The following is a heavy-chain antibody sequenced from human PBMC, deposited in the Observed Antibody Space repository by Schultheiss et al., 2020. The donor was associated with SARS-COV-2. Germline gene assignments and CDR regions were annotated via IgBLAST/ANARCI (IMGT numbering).Heavy chain of an antibody. Sequence: KISCKASGGTFSSYAISWVRQAPGQGLEWMGGIIPIFGTANYAQKFQGRVTITADKSTSTAYMELSSLRSEDAAVYYCARVEVTVYGMDVWGQGTTVTVSS. D-gene: IGHD5-24*01. CDR2: IIPIFGTA. CDR1: GGTFSSYA. V-gene: IGHV1-69*06. J-gene: IGHJ6*02. CDR3: ARVEVTVYGMDV.